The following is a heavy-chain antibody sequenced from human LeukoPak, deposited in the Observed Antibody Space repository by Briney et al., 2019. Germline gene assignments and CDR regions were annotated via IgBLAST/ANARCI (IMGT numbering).Heavy chain of an antibody. CDR1: GFTFSNYW. CDR2: INSDGSNT. D-gene: IGHD6-25*01. V-gene: IGHV3-74*01. CDR3: TRGGSSRYTISY. Sequence: GGSLRLSCAASGFTFSNYWMHWVRHAPGKGLVWVSRINSDGSNTTYADSVKGRFTISRDNAKNTLYVQMNSLRAEDTAVYYCTRGGSSRYTISYWGQGTLVTVSS. J-gene: IGHJ4*02.